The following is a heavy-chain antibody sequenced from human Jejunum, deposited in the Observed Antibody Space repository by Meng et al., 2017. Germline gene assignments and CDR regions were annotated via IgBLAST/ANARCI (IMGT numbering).Heavy chain of an antibody. Sequence: GESLKISCAASGFTFSSYGMHWVRQAPGKGLEWVVVIWYDGSNNYYADSVKGRFTISRDNSKNTIYLQMNSLRAEDTAVYYCAKLKWEPLRAFDFWGQGTMVTVSS. CDR3: AKLKWEPLRAFDF. J-gene: IGHJ3*01. CDR1: GFTFSSYG. CDR2: IWYDGSNN. V-gene: IGHV3-33*06. D-gene: IGHD1-26*01.